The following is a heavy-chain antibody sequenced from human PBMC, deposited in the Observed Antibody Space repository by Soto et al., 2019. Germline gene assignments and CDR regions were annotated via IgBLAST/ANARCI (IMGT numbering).Heavy chain of an antibody. V-gene: IGHV3-21*01. J-gene: IGHJ3*02. CDR2: ISSSSSYI. D-gene: IGHD2-2*01. Sequence: PGGSLRLSCAASGFTFSSYSMNWVRQAPGKGLEWVSSISSSSSYIYYADSVKGRFTISRDNAKNSLYLQMNSLRAEDTAVYYCARGIVVVPAAMGFAFDTWGQGTMVTVSS. CDR1: GFTFSSYS. CDR3: ARGIVVVPAAMGFAFDT.